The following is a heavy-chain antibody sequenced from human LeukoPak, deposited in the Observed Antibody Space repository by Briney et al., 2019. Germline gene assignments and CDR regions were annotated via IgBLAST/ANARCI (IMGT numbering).Heavy chain of an antibody. Sequence: GGSLRLSCAASGFTFSSYAMSWVRQAPGKGLEWVSAISGSGGSTYYADSVKGRFTISRDNSKNTLYLQMNSLRAEDTAVYYCAKETRKCTSCYRFVGKPKYYFDYWGQGTLVTVSS. CDR3: AKETRKCTSCYRFVGKPKYYFDY. J-gene: IGHJ4*02. D-gene: IGHD2-2*01. V-gene: IGHV3-23*01. CDR2: ISGSGGST. CDR1: GFTFSSYA.